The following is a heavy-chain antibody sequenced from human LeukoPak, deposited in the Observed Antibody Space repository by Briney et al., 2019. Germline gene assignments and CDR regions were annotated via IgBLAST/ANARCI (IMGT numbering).Heavy chain of an antibody. Sequence: ASVKVSCKASGYIFISYGISWVRQAPGQGLEWMGWISAYNGNTKYAQKLQGRATMTTDTSTSTAYMELRSLRSDDTAVYYCARDVRGIVGMDYFDYWGQGTLVTVSS. CDR2: ISAYNGNT. J-gene: IGHJ4*02. D-gene: IGHD3-22*01. V-gene: IGHV1-18*01. CDR1: GYIFISYG. CDR3: ARDVRGIVGMDYFDY.